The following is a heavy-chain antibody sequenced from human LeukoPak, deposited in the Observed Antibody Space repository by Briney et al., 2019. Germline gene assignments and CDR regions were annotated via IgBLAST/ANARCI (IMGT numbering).Heavy chain of an antibody. CDR3: ARDLSAISNMDV. Sequence: SVKVSCKASGGTFSSYAISWVRQAPGQGLEWMGGIIPIFGTANYAQKFQGRVTITADKSTSTAYMELSSLRSEDTAVYYCARDLSAISNMDVWGKGTTVTVSS. J-gene: IGHJ6*03. V-gene: IGHV1-69*06. D-gene: IGHD5-18*01. CDR2: IIPIFGTA. CDR1: GGTFSSYA.